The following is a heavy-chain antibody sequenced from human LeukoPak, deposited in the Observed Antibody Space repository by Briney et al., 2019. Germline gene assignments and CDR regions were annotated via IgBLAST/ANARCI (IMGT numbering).Heavy chain of an antibody. J-gene: IGHJ5*02. D-gene: IGHD3-9*01. V-gene: IGHV1-8*03. CDR3: ARGLLATDILTPFDP. CDR1: GYTFTGYY. Sequence: ASVKVSCKASGYTFTGYYMHWVRQAPGQGLEWMGWMNPNSGNTGYAQKFQGRVTITRNTSISTAYMELSSLRSDDTAVYYCARGLLATDILTPFDPWGQGTLVTVSS. CDR2: MNPNSGNT.